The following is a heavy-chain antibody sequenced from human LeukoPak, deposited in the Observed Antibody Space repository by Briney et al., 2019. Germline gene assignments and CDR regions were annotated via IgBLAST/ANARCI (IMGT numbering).Heavy chain of an antibody. J-gene: IGHJ6*02. D-gene: IGHD4-17*01. CDR2: IYTSGST. CDR1: GGSISSYY. Sequence: SETLSLTCTVSGGSISSYYWNWIRQPPGKGLEWIGRIYTSGSTNYNPSLKSRVTMSVDTSKNQFSLKLSSVTAADTAVYYCASLTVTKGRYYYYGMDVWGQGTTVTVSS. V-gene: IGHV4-4*07. CDR3: ASLTVTKGRYYYYGMDV.